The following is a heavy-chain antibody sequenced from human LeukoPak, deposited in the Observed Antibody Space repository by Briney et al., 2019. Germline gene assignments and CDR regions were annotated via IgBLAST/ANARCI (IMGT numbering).Heavy chain of an antibody. Sequence: SETLSLTCTVSAGSISSSSHHWGWIRQSPGKGLEWIGAIYYGRTTYYNPSLNSRVTISVATSTNQFSLQLNSVTAADTAVYYCVRHDGRGGNTMGALDSWGQGSLVTVSS. CDR3: VRHDGRGGNTMGALDS. D-gene: IGHD3-3*01. CDR1: AGSISSSSHH. V-gene: IGHV4-39*01. CDR2: IYYGRTT. J-gene: IGHJ4*02.